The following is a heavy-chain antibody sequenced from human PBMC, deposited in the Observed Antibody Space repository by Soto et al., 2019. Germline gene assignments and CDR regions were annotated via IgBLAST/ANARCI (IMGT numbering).Heavy chain of an antibody. CDR2: IYHSGST. CDR1: GGSISSGGCS. V-gene: IGHV4-30-2*01. D-gene: IGHD3-3*01. Sequence: SETLSLTFAVSGGSISSGGCSWSWIRQPPGKGLEWIGYIYHSGSTYYNPSLKSRVTISVDRSKNQFSLKLSSVTAADTAVYYCARDRRTNDFWSGNYYYGMDVWGHGTTVTVSS. CDR3: ARDRRTNDFWSGNYYYGMDV. J-gene: IGHJ6*02.